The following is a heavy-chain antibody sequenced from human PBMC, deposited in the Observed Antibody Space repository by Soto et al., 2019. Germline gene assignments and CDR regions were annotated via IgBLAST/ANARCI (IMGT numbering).Heavy chain of an antibody. D-gene: IGHD2-2*01. CDR2: ISGSGGST. J-gene: IGHJ4*02. CDR1: GFTFSSYA. CDR3: AKGYCSSTSCYASLYYFDY. Sequence: EVQLLESGGGLVQPGGSLRLSCAASGFTFSSYAMSWVRQAPGKGLEWVSAISGSGGSTYYADSVKGRFTISRDNSKNTLYLQMTSLSAEDTAVYYCAKGYCSSTSCYASLYYFDYWGQGTLVTVSS. V-gene: IGHV3-23*01.